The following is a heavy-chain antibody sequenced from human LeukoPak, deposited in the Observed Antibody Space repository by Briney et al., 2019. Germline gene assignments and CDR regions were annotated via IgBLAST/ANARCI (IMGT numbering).Heavy chain of an antibody. Sequence: GASVKVSCKASGYTFTSYYMHWVRQAPGQGLEWMGIINPSGGSTSYAQKFQGRVTMTRDTSTSAVYMELSSLRSEDTAVHYCARVGFPIEYSSRAPVDAFDIWGQGTMVTVSS. J-gene: IGHJ3*02. CDR2: INPSGGST. V-gene: IGHV1-46*01. D-gene: IGHD6-6*01. CDR3: ARVGFPIEYSSRAPVDAFDI. CDR1: GYTFTSYY.